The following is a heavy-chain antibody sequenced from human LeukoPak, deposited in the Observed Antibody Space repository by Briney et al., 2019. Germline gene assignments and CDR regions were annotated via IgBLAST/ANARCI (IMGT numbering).Heavy chain of an antibody. CDR1: GFTVSSNY. J-gene: IGHJ4*02. CDR3: ARSRCGTTSSSFWEFDY. D-gene: IGHD3-3*01. Sequence: GGSLRLSCAASGFTVSSNYMNWVRQAPGKGLEWVSVIYSGGSTYYADSVKGRFTISRDNSKNTLYLRMNSLRAEDTAVYYCARSRCGTTSSSFWEFDYRGQGTLV. CDR2: IYSGGST. V-gene: IGHV3-66*01.